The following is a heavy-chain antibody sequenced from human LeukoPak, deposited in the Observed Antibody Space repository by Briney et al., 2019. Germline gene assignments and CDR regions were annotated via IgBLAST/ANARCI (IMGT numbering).Heavy chain of an antibody. D-gene: IGHD3-10*01. CDR2: IYRSGST. J-gene: IGHJ4*02. CDR3: ARHSHYYGSGSFYRDYFDY. V-gene: IGHV4-59*08. CDR1: GGSISAYY. Sequence: SETLSLTCTVSGGSISAYYWSWIRQPPGKGLEWIGYIYRSGSTNTNPSLKSRVTISVGASENQFSLKLSSVTAADTAVYYCARHSHYYGSGSFYRDYFDYWGQGTLVTVSP.